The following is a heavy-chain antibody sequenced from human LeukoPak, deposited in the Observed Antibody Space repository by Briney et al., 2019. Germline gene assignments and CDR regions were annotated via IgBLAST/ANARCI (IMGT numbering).Heavy chain of an antibody. Sequence: SQTLSLTCTVSGGSINSDNYYWSWIRQHPGKGLDWTGYIHYSGSTSYNPSLKSRVTISVDTSKNQFSLKLRSVTAADTAVYYCARDEGYTFGLDAFDIWGPGTMVTVSS. CDR3: ARDEGYTFGLDAFDI. J-gene: IGHJ3*02. V-gene: IGHV4-31*03. CDR1: GGSINSDNYY. CDR2: IHYSGST. D-gene: IGHD5-18*01.